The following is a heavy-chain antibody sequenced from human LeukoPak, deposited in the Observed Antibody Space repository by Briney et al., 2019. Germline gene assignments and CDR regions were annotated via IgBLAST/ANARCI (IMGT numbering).Heavy chain of an antibody. D-gene: IGHD3-10*01. V-gene: IGHV3-66*01. J-gene: IGHJ4*02. CDR2: IYIGGST. Sequence: GGSLRLSCAASGFSVSRNYMSWVRQAPGKGLELVSIIYIGGSTYYADSVKGRFTISRDDSKNTLYLQMNSLRAEDTAVYYCARDYMLRGDNPFDYWGQGTLVTVSS. CDR3: ARDYMLRGDNPFDY. CDR1: GFSVSRNY.